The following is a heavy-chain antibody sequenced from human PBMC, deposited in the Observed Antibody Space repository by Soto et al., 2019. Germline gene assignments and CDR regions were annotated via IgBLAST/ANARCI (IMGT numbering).Heavy chain of an antibody. V-gene: IGHV3-23*01. CDR3: AKDDYQLVHYYYYMDV. CDR2: ISGSGGST. Sequence: GGSLRLSCAASGFTFSSYAMSWVRQAPGKGLGWVSAISGSGGSTYNADSVKGRFTISRDNSKNTLYLQMNSLRAEDTAVYYCAKDDYQLVHYYYYMDVWGKGTTVTVSS. J-gene: IGHJ6*03. CDR1: GFTFSSYA. D-gene: IGHD2-2*01.